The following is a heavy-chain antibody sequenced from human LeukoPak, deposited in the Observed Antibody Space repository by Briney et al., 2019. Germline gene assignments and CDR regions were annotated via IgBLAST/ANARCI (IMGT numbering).Heavy chain of an antibody. V-gene: IGHV3-48*01. CDR1: GFTFSSYS. J-gene: IGHJ4*02. D-gene: IGHD3-22*01. Sequence: GGSLRLSCAASGFTFSSYSMNWVRQAPGKGLEWVSYISSSSSTIYYADFVKGRFTISRDNAKNSLYLQMNSLRAEDTAVYYCARRRFGYYYDSSGYSDYWGQGTLVTVSS. CDR2: ISSSSSTI. CDR3: ARRRFGYYYDSSGYSDY.